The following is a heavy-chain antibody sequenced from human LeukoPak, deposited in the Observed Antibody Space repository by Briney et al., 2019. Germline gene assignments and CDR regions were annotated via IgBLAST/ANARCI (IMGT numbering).Heavy chain of an antibody. J-gene: IGHJ3*02. CDR3: AKSLGAAGGDAFEI. CDR2: ISSSSGAI. CDR1: AVAFSTST. Sequence: GGSLRLSCAASAVAFSTSTMMWVRQALGKGLEWISYISSSSGAIYYPDSVKGRFTISRDNAKNSLYLQMNSLRADDTAVYYYAKSLGAAGGDAFEIWGQGTIITVSS. D-gene: IGHD2-15*01. V-gene: IGHV3-48*01.